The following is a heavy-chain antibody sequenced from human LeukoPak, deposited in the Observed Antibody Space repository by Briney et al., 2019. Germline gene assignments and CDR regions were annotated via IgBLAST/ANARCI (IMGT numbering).Heavy chain of an antibody. CDR3: ARDSNIVVVPAAIRDGSVGGERYDY. Sequence: GASVKVSCKASGGTFSSYTISWVLQAPGQGLEWMGRIIPILGIANYAQKFQGRVTITADKSTSTAYMELSSLRSEDTAVYYCARDSNIVVVPAAIRDGSVGGERYDYWGQGTLVTVSS. D-gene: IGHD2-2*02. CDR1: GGTFSSYT. V-gene: IGHV1-69*04. CDR2: IIPILGIA. J-gene: IGHJ4*02.